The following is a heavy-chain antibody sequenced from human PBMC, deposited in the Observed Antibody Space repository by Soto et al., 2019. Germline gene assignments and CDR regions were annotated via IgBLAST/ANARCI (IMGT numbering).Heavy chain of an antibody. J-gene: IGHJ4*02. Sequence: GGSLRLSCTASGFTFSSYAMSWVRQAPGKGLEWVSAISSSGGSTYYADSVKGRFTISRDNAKNTLYLQMNSLRAEDTAVYYCARDKMGDYDYWGQGTLVTVSS. CDR1: GFTFSSYA. CDR3: ARDKMGDYDY. V-gene: IGHV3-23*01. CDR2: ISSSGGST.